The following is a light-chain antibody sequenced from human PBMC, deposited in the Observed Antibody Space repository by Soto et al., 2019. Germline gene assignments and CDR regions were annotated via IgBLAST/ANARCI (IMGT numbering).Light chain of an antibody. J-gene: IGKJ4*01. V-gene: IGKV4-1*01. CDR2: WAS. Sequence: DIVMTQSPESLAVSLGERATINCKSSQSVSYRSNNKTYLAWYQQKSGQPPKKIIYWASTRESGVPDRFSGSGSGTDFTLAISSLQAEDVAVYYCQQYYSAPLTFGGGTKVDIK. CDR3: QQYYSAPLT. CDR1: QSVSYRSNNKTY.